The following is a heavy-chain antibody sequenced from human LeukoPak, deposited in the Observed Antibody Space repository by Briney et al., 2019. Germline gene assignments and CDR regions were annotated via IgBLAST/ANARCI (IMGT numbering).Heavy chain of an antibody. J-gene: IGHJ5*02. D-gene: IGHD1-1*01. Sequence: GESLKISCKGSGYSFTSNWISWVRQMPGKGLEWMGRIDPSDSYTNYSPSFQGHVTISADKSISTAYLQWSSLKASDTAMYYCARQPEGTWFDPWGQGTLVAVSS. CDR2: IDPSDSYT. CDR3: ARQPEGTWFDP. V-gene: IGHV5-10-1*01. CDR1: GYSFTSNW.